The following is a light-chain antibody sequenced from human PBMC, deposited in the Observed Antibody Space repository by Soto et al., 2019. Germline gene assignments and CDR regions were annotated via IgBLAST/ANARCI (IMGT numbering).Light chain of an antibody. CDR1: SSDVGAYKY. Sequence: QSVLTQPASVSGSPGQSITISCTGTSSDVGAYKYVSWYQQHPGKAPKLMIYEVSNRPSGVSSRFSGSKSGSTASLTISGLQAEDEADYYCSSYATSTALVFGGGTKLTVL. CDR3: SSYATSTALV. CDR2: EVS. J-gene: IGLJ2*01. V-gene: IGLV2-14*01.